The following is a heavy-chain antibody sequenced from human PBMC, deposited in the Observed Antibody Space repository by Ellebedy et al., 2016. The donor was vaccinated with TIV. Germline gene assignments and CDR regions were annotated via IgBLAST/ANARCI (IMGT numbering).Heavy chain of an antibody. CDR1: GGTFSSYA. J-gene: IGHJ4*02. CDR3: ARLGTPLYDSSGYKSDY. D-gene: IGHD3-22*01. CDR2: ISAYNGNT. V-gene: IGHV1-18*01. Sequence: ASVKVSCKASGGTFSSYAISWVRQAPGQGLEWMGWISAYNGNTNYAQKLQGRVTMTTDTSTSTAYMELRSLRSDDTAVYYCARLGTPLYDSSGYKSDYWGQGTLVTVSS.